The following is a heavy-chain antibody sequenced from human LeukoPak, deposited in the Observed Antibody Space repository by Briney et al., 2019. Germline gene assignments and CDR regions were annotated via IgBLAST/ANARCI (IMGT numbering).Heavy chain of an antibody. V-gene: IGHV4-39*01. Sequence: PSETLSLTCTVSGGSISSSSSNWGWIRQPPGKGLEWIGSIYYSGRTYYNPSLKSRVTMSVDTSKTQFSLKLTSMTAADTAVYFCARHGHKTGLTYYFDYWGQGTLVTVSS. CDR3: ARHGHKTGLTYYFDY. J-gene: IGHJ4*02. CDR2: IYYSGRT. D-gene: IGHD1-14*01. CDR1: GGSISSSSSN.